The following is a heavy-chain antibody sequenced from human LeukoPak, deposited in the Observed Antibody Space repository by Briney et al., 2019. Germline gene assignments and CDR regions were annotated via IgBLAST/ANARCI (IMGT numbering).Heavy chain of an antibody. CDR2: IIPILGIA. CDR1: GGTFSSYA. Sequence: SVKVSCKASGGTFSSYAISWVRQAPGQGLEWMGRIIPILGIANYAQKLQGRVTMTTDTSTSTAYMELRSLRSDDTAVYYCARDTLVPRGWFDPWGQGTLVTVSS. J-gene: IGHJ5*02. D-gene: IGHD3-10*01. CDR3: ARDTLVPRGWFDP. V-gene: IGHV1-69*04.